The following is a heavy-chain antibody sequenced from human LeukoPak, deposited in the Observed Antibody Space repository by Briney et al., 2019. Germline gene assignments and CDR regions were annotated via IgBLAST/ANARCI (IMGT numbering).Heavy chain of an antibody. CDR3: ARDGRGDYCSGGSCLMFDP. V-gene: IGHV3-30*02. D-gene: IGHD2-15*01. CDR1: GFTYSTCG. J-gene: IGHJ5*02. CDR2: IPYRGSDS. Sequence: GGSLRLSCVASGFTYSTCGMHWVRQAPGKGLEWVAFIPYRGSDSNYADSVKGRFTISRDNSKNTLYLQMNSLRVEDTAVYYCARDGRGDYCSGGSCLMFDPWGQGTLVTVSS.